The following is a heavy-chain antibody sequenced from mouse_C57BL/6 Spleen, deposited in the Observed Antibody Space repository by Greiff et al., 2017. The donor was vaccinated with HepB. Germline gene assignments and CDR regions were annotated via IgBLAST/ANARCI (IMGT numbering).Heavy chain of an antibody. CDR2: ISSGSSTI. CDR3: ARDYYSISWFAY. Sequence: DVKLVESGGGLVKPGGSLKLSCAASGFTFSDYGMHWVRQAPEKGLEWVAYISSGSSTIYYADTVKGRFTISRDNAKNTLFLQMTSLRSEDTAMYYCARDYYSISWFAYWGQGTLVTVSA. V-gene: IGHV5-17*01. J-gene: IGHJ3*01. D-gene: IGHD2-5*01. CDR1: GFTFSDYG.